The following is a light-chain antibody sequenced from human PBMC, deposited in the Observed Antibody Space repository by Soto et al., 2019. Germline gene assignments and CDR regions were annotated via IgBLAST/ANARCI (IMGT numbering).Light chain of an antibody. V-gene: IGKV1-39*01. CDR3: QQSYTKSWFT. CDR2: GAS. J-gene: IGKJ2*01. CDR1: QSIRRY. Sequence: IQMTQSPSSLSASVGDRVTITCRASQSIRRYLNWYQQKPGKAPEVLIYGASTMQSGVPSRFNGSGSGTDFTLTITGLQPEDFATYNCQQSYTKSWFTFGQGTKLEI.